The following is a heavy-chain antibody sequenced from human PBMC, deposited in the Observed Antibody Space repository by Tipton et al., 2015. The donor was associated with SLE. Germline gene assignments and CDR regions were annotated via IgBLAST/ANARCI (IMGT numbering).Heavy chain of an antibody. Sequence: TLSLTCTVSGDSITNEDHYWSWIRQPAGKGLEWIGRLYTTGSTYYNPSLKSRVTMSVDTSKNQFSLRLNSVTAADMAVYYCARDGRGYCDNSGCSEYNWFDPWGQGTLVTVSS. J-gene: IGHJ5*02. CDR1: GDSITNEDHY. CDR2: LYTTGST. V-gene: IGHV4-61*02. D-gene: IGHD2-15*01. CDR3: ARDGRGYCDNSGCSEYNWFDP.